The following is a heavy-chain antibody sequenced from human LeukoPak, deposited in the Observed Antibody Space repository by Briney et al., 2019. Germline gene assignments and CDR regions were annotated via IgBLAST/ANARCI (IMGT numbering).Heavy chain of an antibody. CDR1: GLIFSTYW. J-gene: IGHJ3*02. Sequence: GGSLRLSCTASGLIFSTYWMHWVRHAPGKGLVWVSRINSVGSSTNYADSVKGRFTISRDNAKNMLYLQMNSLRAEDTAVYYCARVRDYDYVWGRREDAFDIWGQGTMVTVSS. D-gene: IGHD3-16*01. CDR2: INSVGSST. V-gene: IGHV3-74*01. CDR3: ARVRDYDYVWGRREDAFDI.